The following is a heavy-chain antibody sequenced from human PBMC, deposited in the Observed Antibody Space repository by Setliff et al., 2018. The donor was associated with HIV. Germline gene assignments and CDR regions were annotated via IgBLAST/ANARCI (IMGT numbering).Heavy chain of an antibody. J-gene: IGHJ4*02. D-gene: IGHD2-2*01. Sequence: SETLSLTCSVSGAPVSSGRYYWGWIRQPPGKGLEWIATIHYTGSTNYNPSLKQLVTISADTSKEQVSLRLTSVTAAATAIYYCARHVVALGIVVLPAGALDFWGPGTLVTVSS. CDR1: GAPVSSGRYY. CDR2: IHYTGST. V-gene: IGHV4-39*01. CDR3: ARHVVALGIVVLPAGALDF.